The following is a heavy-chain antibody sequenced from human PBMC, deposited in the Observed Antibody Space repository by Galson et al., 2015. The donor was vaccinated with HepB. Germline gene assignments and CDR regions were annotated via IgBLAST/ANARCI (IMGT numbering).Heavy chain of an antibody. V-gene: IGHV2-70*11. CDR1: DFSLTTNGVC. CDR3: ARTPSAISSGRTYYYSYGMDV. J-gene: IGHJ6*02. CDR2: VDWHGDE. Sequence: PALVKPTQTLTLTCTLSDFSLTTNGVCVSWIRQPPGKALEWLARVDWHGDEYYSTSLKTRLTISKDTSKNQVVLKLTDVGPLDTATYYCARTPSAISSGRTYYYSYGMDVWGQGTTVIVSS.